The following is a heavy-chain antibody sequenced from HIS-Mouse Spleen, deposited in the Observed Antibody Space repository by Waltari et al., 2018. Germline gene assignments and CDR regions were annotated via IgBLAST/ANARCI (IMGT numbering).Heavy chain of an antibody. V-gene: IGHV3-30*18. Sequence: QVQLVESGGGVVQPGRSLRLSCAASGFTFSSYGMHWVRQAQGKGLEGVAVISYKRRNKYYADSVKGRFTISRDNSKNTLYLQMNSLRAEDTAVYYCAKDKHHAFDYWGQGTLVTVSS. CDR2: ISYKRRNK. CDR3: AKDKHHAFDY. CDR1: GFTFSSYG. J-gene: IGHJ4*02.